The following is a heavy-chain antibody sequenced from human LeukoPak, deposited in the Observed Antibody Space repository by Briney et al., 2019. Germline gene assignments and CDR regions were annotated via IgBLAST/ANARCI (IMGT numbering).Heavy chain of an antibody. CDR2: ISYDGSNK. CDR3: ARDQSEDTAMDRYYFDY. V-gene: IGHV3-30-3*01. CDR1: GFTFSSYA. D-gene: IGHD5-18*01. J-gene: IGHJ4*02. Sequence: GGSLRLSCAASGFTFSSYAMHWVRQAPGKGLEWVAVISYDGSNKYYADSVKGRFTISRDNSKNTLYLQMNSLRAEDTAVYYCARDQSEDTAMDRYYFDYWGQGTLVTVSS.